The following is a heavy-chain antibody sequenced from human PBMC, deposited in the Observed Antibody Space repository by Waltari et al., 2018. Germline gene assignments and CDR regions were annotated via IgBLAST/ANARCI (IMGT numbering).Heavy chain of an antibody. Sequence: QVQLVQSGAEVKKPGASVKVSCKASGYTFTSYAMHWVRQAPGQRLEWVGWINGGNGNTKYSQEFQGRVTITRDTSASTAYMELSSLRSEDMAVYYCARGTRAVAGFDYWGQGTLVTVSS. CDR1: GYTFTSYA. CDR2: INGGNGNT. J-gene: IGHJ4*02. D-gene: IGHD6-19*01. V-gene: IGHV1-3*03. CDR3: ARGTRAVAGFDY.